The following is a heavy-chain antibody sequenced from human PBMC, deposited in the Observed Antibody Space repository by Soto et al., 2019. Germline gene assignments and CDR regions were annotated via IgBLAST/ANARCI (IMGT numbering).Heavy chain of an antibody. CDR3: AKIAEAVAGTVYGY. CDR1: GFTFSSYA. CDR2: IGGGGGGT. V-gene: IGHV3-23*01. J-gene: IGHJ4*02. Sequence: EVQLLESGGALVQPGGSLRLSCAASGFTFSSYAMGWVRQAPGKGLEWVSGIGGGGGGTYSADSVKGRFTISRDNSKNTLYLQMSSLRAEDTAVYYCAKIAEAVAGTVYGYWGQGTLVTVSS. D-gene: IGHD6-19*01.